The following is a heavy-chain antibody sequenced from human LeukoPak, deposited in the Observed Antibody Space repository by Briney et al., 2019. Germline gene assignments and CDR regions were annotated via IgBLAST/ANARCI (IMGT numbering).Heavy chain of an antibody. D-gene: IGHD3-10*01. CDR1: GFTFSSYS. CDR3: AKRGGNFDSGNYDY. V-gene: IGHV3-23*01. CDR2: ISNSGGST. J-gene: IGHJ4*02. Sequence: GGSLRLSCAASGFTFSSYSMNWVRQAPGKGLEWVSTISNSGGSTFYADSVEGRFTVSRDYSKNTLYLQMNSLRAEDTAIYYCAKRGGNFDSGNYDYWGQGTLVTVSS.